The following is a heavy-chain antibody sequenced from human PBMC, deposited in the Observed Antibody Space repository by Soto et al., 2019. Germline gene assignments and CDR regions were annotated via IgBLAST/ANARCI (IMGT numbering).Heavy chain of an antibody. CDR2: TYYRSKWYN. D-gene: IGHD5-18*01. CDR3: ARDAPGYSYGLNWFDP. Sequence: SQTLTLTCAISGDSVSSNSSAWNWIRQSPSRGLEWLGRTYYRSKWYNDYAVSVKSRITINPDTSKNQFSLQLNSVTPEDTAVYYCARDAPGYSYGLNWFDPWGQGTLVTVSS. J-gene: IGHJ5*02. CDR1: GDSVSSNSSA. V-gene: IGHV6-1*01.